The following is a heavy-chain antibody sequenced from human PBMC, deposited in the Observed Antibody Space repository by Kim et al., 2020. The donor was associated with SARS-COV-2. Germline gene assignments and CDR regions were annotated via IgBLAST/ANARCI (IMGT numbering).Heavy chain of an antibody. Sequence: GESLKISCKGSGYSFTGYWISWVRQMPGKGLEWMGRIDPRDSFTNYSPSFQGHVSISVDRSISTAYLQWSSLKASDTAIYYCARRPDQSSGWRGEGDHFDIWGQGTPVNVSS. CDR3: ARRPDQSSGWRGEGDHFDI. CDR1: GYSFTGYW. D-gene: IGHD6-19*01. CDR2: IDPRDSFT. V-gene: IGHV5-10-1*01. J-gene: IGHJ4*02.